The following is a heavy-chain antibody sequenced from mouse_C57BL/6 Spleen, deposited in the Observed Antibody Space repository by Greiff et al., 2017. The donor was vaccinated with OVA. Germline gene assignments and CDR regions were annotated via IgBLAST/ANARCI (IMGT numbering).Heavy chain of an antibody. CDR2: IYPGSGSR. D-gene: IGHD2-2*01. V-gene: IGHV1-55*01. CDR1: GYTFTSYW. Sequence: VQLQQPGAELVQPGASVKMSCKASGYTFTSYWITWVKQRPGKGLEWIGDIYPGSGSRNYSYMVKSNATPTVDTSSSTAYMQLSSLTSEDSAFYYCASDGYDGTWFAYWGQGTLVTVSA. J-gene: IGHJ3*01. CDR3: ASDGYDGTWFAY.